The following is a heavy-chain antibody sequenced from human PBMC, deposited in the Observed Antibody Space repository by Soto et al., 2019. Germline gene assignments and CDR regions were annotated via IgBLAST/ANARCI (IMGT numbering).Heavy chain of an antibody. D-gene: IGHD2-21*02. V-gene: IGHV4-39*01. CDR1: GGSINTNDFY. J-gene: IGHJ4*02. Sequence: QLQLRESGPGLVKPSETLSLTCTVSGGSINTNDFYWGWVRQPPGKGLDWIGNIYNSGTTYYSPSLKIRVTISADTSKNQFSLRLNSVTAADTAVYYCARFLVPATRHSDIDFWGQGTLVTVSS. CDR2: IYNSGTT. CDR3: ARFLVPATRHSDIDF.